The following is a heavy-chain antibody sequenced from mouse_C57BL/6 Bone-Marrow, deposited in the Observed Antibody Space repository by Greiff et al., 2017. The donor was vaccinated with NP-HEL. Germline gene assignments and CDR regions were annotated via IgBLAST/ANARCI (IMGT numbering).Heavy chain of an antibody. CDR3: AGGGGYYGWFAY. V-gene: IGHV1-63*01. CDR2: IYPGGGYT. Sequence: VQLQQSGAELVRPGTSVKMSCKASGYTFTNYWIGWAKQRPGHGLERIGDIYPGGGYTNYNEKFKGKATLTADKSSSTAYMQFSSLTSEDSAIYYCAGGGGYYGWFAYWGQGTLVTVSA. J-gene: IGHJ3*01. D-gene: IGHD2-3*01. CDR1: GYTFTNYW.